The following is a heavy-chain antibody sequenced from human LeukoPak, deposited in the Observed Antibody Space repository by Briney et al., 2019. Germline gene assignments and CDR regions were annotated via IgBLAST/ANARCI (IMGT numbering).Heavy chain of an antibody. CDR3: ARDGDSSGYYVNFDY. CDR2: INSDGSST. V-gene: IGHV3-74*01. J-gene: IGHJ4*02. Sequence: PGESLRLSCAASGFTFSSYWMHWVRQSPGKGLVWVSRINSDGSSTSYADSVKGRVTISRDNAKNTLYLQMNSLRAEDTAVYYCARDGDSSGYYVNFDYWGQGTLVTVSS. D-gene: IGHD3-22*01. CDR1: GFTFSSYW.